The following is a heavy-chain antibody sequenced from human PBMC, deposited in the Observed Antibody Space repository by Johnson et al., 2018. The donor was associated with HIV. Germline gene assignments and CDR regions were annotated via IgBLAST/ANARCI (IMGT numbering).Heavy chain of an antibody. V-gene: IGHV3-30*18. CDR1: GFTFSSYG. J-gene: IGHJ3*02. CDR2: IWYDGSNK. CDR3: AKVRVAAMRGVVSGRDAFDI. D-gene: IGHD3-22*01. Sequence: VQLVESGGGVVQPGRSLRLSCAASGFTFSSYGMHWVRQAPGKGLEWVAVIWYDGSNKYYADSVKGRFTISRDNSKNTLYLQMNSLRTEDTAVYYCAKVRVAAMRGVVSGRDAFDIWGQGTMVTVSS.